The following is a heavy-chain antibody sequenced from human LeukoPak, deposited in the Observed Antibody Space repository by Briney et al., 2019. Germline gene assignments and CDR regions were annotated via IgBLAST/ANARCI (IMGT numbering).Heavy chain of an antibody. V-gene: IGHV4-38-2*02. J-gene: IGHJ5*02. CDR2: IYYSGST. D-gene: IGHD3-10*01. CDR1: GFTVSGNY. CDR3: ARDLDYYGSGELHWFDP. Sequence: GSLRLSCAVSGFTVSGNYMSWVRQAPGKGLECIGSIYYSGSTYYNPSLKSRVTISVDTSKNQFSLKLSSVTAADTAVYYCARDLDYYGSGELHWFDPWGQGTLVTVSS.